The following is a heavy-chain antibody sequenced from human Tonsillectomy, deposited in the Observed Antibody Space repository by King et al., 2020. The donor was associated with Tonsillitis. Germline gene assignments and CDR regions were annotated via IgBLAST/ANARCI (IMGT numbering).Heavy chain of an antibody. CDR3: VRDLNWGFDY. CDR2: IGGGNDLI. D-gene: IGHD7-27*01. Sequence: VQLVESGGGLVPPGGSLRLSCAASGFSFNRYSMNWVRQAPGKGLEWLSYIGGGNDLIDYADSVKGRFTISRDNAKNSLYLQMNSLRADDTAVYYCVRDLNWGFDYWGQGTPVTVSS. V-gene: IGHV3-48*01. J-gene: IGHJ4*02. CDR1: GFSFNRYS.